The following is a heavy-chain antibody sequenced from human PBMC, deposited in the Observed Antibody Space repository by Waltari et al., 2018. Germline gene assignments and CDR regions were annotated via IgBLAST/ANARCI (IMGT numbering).Heavy chain of an antibody. Sequence: QVQLQQWGAGLLKPSETLSLTCAVYGGSFSGYYWSWIRQPPGKGLEWIGEINHSGSTNYNPSLKSRCTISVDTSKNQVSLKLISVTAADTAVYYCARGALNVMITFGGVDRAEAFDIWGQGTMVTVSS. CDR3: ARGALNVMITFGGVDRAEAFDI. D-gene: IGHD3-16*01. CDR2: INHSGST. J-gene: IGHJ3*02. CDR1: GGSFSGYY. V-gene: IGHV4-34*01.